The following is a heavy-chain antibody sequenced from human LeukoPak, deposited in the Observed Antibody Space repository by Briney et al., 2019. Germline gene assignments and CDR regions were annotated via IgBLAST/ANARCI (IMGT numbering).Heavy chain of an antibody. D-gene: IGHD4-23*01. CDR1: GFTFSSYW. J-gene: IGHJ4*02. CDR3: ARGRPHGNDY. CDR2: IASDGSST. Sequence: GGSLRLSCAASGFTFSSYWMNWVRQAPGKGLVWVSRIASDGSSTTYADSVKGRFSISRDNAKNTLYLQMNSLRVGDTAVYYCARGRPHGNDYWGQGTLVTVSS. V-gene: IGHV3-74*01.